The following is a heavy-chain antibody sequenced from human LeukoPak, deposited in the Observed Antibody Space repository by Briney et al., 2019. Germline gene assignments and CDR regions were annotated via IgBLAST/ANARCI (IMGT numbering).Heavy chain of an antibody. CDR3: ARAVEYYYDSSGYSAGRLPPHFDY. CDR2: IYYSGST. J-gene: IGHJ4*02. CDR1: GGSISSGGYY. V-gene: IGHV4-31*03. D-gene: IGHD3-22*01. Sequence: SRTLSLTCTVSGGSISSGGYYWSWIRQHPGKGLEWIGYIYYSGSTYYNPSLKSRVTISVDTSKNQFSLKLSSVTAADTAVYYCARAVEYYYDSSGYSAGRLPPHFDYWGQGTLVTVSS.